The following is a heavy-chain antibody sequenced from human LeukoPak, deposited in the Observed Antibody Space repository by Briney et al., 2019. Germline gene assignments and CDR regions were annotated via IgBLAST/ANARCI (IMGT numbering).Heavy chain of an antibody. Sequence: GGSLRLSCAASGFTFSNYWMTWVRQAPGKGLEWVASIKQDGSEKYYVDSVKGRFTISRDNAKNSLYLQMNSLRAEDTAVYYCASPEWLLDSIDIWGQGTMVTVSS. CDR3: ASPEWLLDSIDI. J-gene: IGHJ3*02. D-gene: IGHD3-3*01. CDR1: GFTFSNYW. V-gene: IGHV3-7*01. CDR2: IKQDGSEK.